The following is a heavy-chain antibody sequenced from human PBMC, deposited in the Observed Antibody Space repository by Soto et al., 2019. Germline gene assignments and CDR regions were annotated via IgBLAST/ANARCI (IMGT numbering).Heavy chain of an antibody. J-gene: IGHJ6*03. D-gene: IGHD6-13*01. CDR1: GDSISSRSYY. CDR2: ISYTGNT. CDR3: ARFSWYDGDSITNYYMDS. V-gene: IGHV4-39*01. Sequence: PSETLYLTCSVFGDSISSRSYYWAWIRRPPGMGLEWIASISYTGNTYYNPSLTSRAAISGDTSKNQFSLKLSFVTAADTAVYYCARFSWYDGDSITNYYMDSWGNGATVTVS.